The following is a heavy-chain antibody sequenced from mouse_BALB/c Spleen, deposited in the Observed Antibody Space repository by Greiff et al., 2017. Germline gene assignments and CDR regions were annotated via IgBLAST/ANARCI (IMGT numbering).Heavy chain of an antibody. CDR1: GFSLTSYG. Sequence: QVQLQQSGPGLVAPSQSLSITCTVSGFSLTSYGVHWVRQPPGKGLEWLGVIWAGGSTNYNSALMSRLSISKDNSKSQVFLKMNSLQTVDTAMYYCAREEFAYWGQGTLVTVSA. CDR3: AREEFAY. J-gene: IGHJ3*01. V-gene: IGHV2-9*02. CDR2: IWAGGST.